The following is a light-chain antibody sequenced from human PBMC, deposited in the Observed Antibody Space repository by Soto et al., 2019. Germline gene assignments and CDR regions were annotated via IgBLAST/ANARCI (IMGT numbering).Light chain of an antibody. Sequence: SVLTQPPSASGTPGQRVTISCSTSSSNLGDNTVNWYQQVPGTAPKLLIYDYDQRPSGVPDRFSGSKSGTSASLAISGLQSEDEADYYCAAWDASLDGYVFGTGTKVTVL. CDR1: SSNLGDNT. J-gene: IGLJ1*01. CDR2: DYD. V-gene: IGLV1-44*01. CDR3: AAWDASLDGYV.